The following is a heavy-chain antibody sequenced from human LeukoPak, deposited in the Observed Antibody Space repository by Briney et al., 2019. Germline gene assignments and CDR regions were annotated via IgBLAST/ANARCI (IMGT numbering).Heavy chain of an antibody. J-gene: IGHJ4*02. D-gene: IGHD3-10*01. V-gene: IGHV3-21*01. CDR1: GFTFSSYS. Sequence: GGSLRLSCAASGFTFSSYSMNWVRQAPGKGLEWVSSISSSSSYIYYADSVKGRFTISRDNAKNSLHLQMNSLRAEDTAVYYCARTMVRGVLYYFDYWGQGTLVTVSS. CDR3: ARTMVRGVLYYFDY. CDR2: ISSSSSYI.